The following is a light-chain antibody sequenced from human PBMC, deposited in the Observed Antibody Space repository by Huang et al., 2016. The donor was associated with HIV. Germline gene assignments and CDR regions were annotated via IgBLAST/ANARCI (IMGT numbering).Light chain of an antibody. CDR3: QQYDTLPWT. CDR1: LDINTY. CDR2: DVS. J-gene: IGKJ1*01. Sequence: DIQMTQSPSSLSASLGDKVTITCQASLDINTYLNWYQQKPGKAPKLLIYDVSNLETGVPVRFSGSRSGTDFTFTVNSLQPEDVTTYYCQQYDTLPWTFGQGTKVEI. V-gene: IGKV1-33*01.